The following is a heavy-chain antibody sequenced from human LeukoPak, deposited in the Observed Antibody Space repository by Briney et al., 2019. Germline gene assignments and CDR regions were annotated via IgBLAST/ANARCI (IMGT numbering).Heavy chain of an antibody. CDR1: GSSLTELS. Sequence: GASVKVSCTVSGSSLTELSLYWVRQAPGKGLEWMGGFDVIDGETFYAQKFQGRVTMTEDSSADTAYMELRSLTSDDTALYYCAASRPYSLLDYWGQGTLVTVSS. D-gene: IGHD5-18*01. J-gene: IGHJ4*02. CDR3: AASRPYSLLDY. CDR2: FDVIDGET. V-gene: IGHV1-24*01.